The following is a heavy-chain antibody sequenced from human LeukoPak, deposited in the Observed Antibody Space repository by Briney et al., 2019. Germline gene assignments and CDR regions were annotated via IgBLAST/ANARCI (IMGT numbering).Heavy chain of an antibody. CDR3: ARDNLGPTNYYYYGMDV. CDR1: GCTFTSYV. J-gene: IGHJ6*02. V-gene: IGHV1-18*01. D-gene: IGHD1-26*01. CDR2: ISAYNGNT. Sequence: ASVKVSCKASGCTFTSYVISWVRQAPGQGLEWMGWISAYNGNTNYAQKLQGRVTMTTDTSTSTAYMELRSLRSDDTAVYYCARDNLGPTNYYYYGMDVWGQGTTVTVSS.